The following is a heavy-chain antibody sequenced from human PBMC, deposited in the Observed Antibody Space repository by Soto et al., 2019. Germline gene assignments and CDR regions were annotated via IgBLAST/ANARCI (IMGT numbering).Heavy chain of an antibody. CDR1: GYTFTTYY. CDR2: MNPSGGST. CDR3: ARDTISNHSTASSFDS. Sequence: ASVKVSCKASGYTFTTYYMHWVRQAPGQGLEWMGIMNPSGGSTTYAQKFQGRVIMTRDTSTSTVYMELSSLRSEGTAVYYCARDTISNHSTASSFDSWGHGTVVTVCS. V-gene: IGHV1-46*03. J-gene: IGHJ4*01. D-gene: IGHD2-2*01.